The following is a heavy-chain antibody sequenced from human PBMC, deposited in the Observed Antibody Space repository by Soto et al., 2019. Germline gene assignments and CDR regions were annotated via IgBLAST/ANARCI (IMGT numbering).Heavy chain of an antibody. D-gene: IGHD3-10*01. CDR3: VEFRGPAYPCYYMDV. Sequence: DVQLLESGGGLVQWGGSLRLSCVTSGFTFSTYGMTWVRQAPGKGLEWVSSGGSGGSRYYAASVKGRFTISSDNSKNTLSLERNSLRAEDTAAYFCVEFRGPAYPCYYMDVWGKGTTVTVSS. V-gene: IGHV3-23*01. CDR1: GFTFSTYG. J-gene: IGHJ6*03. CDR2: GGSGGSR.